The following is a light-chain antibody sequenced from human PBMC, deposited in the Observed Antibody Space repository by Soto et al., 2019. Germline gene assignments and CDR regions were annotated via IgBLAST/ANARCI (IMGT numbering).Light chain of an antibody. CDR1: QNVRTNY. V-gene: IGKV3-20*01. CDR2: GAS. Sequence: EIVLPPSPGTLSLSPGERVPLSCRASQNVRTNYLAWYQQKPGQAPRLLIYGASSRATGIPDRFTGSGSGTDFTLTISRLEPEDFAVFYCHQYGSSPQTFGQGTKVAIK. J-gene: IGKJ1*01. CDR3: HQYGSSPQT.